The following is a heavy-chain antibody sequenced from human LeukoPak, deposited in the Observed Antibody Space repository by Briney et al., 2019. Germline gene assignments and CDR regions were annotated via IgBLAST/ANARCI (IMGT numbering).Heavy chain of an antibody. CDR1: GFTFSTYW. CDR2: IKEDGSEK. J-gene: IGHJ3*01. Sequence: GGSLRLSCGASGFTFSTYWMTWVRQAPGKGLEWVANIKEDGSEKYYVNSVKGRFTISRDNAKNSLYLQMNSLRAGDTALYYCAKDQLGYCTNGLCYTKESPFDVWGQGTMVTVSS. D-gene: IGHD2-8*01. CDR3: AKDQLGYCTNGLCYTKESPFDV. V-gene: IGHV3-7*01.